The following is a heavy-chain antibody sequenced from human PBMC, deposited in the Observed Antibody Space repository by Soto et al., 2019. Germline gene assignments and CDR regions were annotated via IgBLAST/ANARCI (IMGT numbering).Heavy chain of an antibody. CDR1: GGTFSSYT. CDR3: ADTYYYDSSGENAFDL. V-gene: IGHV1-69*02. Sequence: QVQLVQSGAEVKKPGSSVKVSCKASGGTFSSYTISWVRQAPGQGLEWMGRIIPILGIANYAQKFQGSVAITADKSTSKAYMELSSLRSEDTAGYYCADTYYYDSSGENAFDLWVQGTMDTVSS. CDR2: IIPILGIA. J-gene: IGHJ3*01. D-gene: IGHD3-22*01.